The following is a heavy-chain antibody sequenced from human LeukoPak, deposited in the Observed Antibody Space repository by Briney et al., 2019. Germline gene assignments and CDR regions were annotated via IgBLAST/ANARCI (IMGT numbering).Heavy chain of an antibody. J-gene: IGHJ4*02. D-gene: IGHD3-9*01. CDR2: ISGSGGST. CDR3: AKDRGFDWVFDY. CDR1: GFTFSSYA. V-gene: IGHV3-23*01. Sequence: AGGSLRLSCAASGFTFSSYAMSWVRQAPGKGLEWVSVISGSGGSTYYADSVKGRSTISRDNSKNMLYLQMNSLRAEDTAVYYCAKDRGFDWVFDYWGQGTLVTVSS.